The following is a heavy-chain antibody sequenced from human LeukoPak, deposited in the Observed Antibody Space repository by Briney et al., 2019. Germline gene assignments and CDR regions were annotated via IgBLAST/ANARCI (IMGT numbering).Heavy chain of an antibody. CDR3: ASPKRRYYYYMDV. V-gene: IGHV4-59*08. Sequence: SETLSLTCTVSGGSISSYYWSWIRQPPGKGLEWIGYIYYSGSTNYNPSLKSRVTISVDTSKNQFSLKLSSVTAADTAVYFCASPKRRYYYYMDVWGKGTTVTVSS. CDR2: IYYSGST. J-gene: IGHJ6*03. CDR1: GGSISSYY.